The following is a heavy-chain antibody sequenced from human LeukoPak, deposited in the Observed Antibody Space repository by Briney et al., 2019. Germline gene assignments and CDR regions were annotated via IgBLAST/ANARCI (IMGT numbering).Heavy chain of an antibody. V-gene: IGHV1-2*02. CDR1: GYTLTGYY. Sequence: ASVKVSCKASGYTLTGYYMHWVRQAPGQGLEWMGWINPNSGGTNYAQKFQGRVTMTRDTSISTAYMELSRLRSDDTAVYYCARAFRYDSSGYYYWGQGTLVTVSS. CDR2: INPNSGGT. J-gene: IGHJ4*02. D-gene: IGHD3-22*01. CDR3: ARAFRYDSSGYYY.